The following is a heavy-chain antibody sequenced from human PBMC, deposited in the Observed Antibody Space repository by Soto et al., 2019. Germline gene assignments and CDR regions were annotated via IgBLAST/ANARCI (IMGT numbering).Heavy chain of an antibody. CDR1: GFTVSTNY. CDR2: IDIGGGK. J-gene: IGHJ6*01. CDR3: TRGQTVVATGLTYLYDGMDV. V-gene: IGHV3-53*01. D-gene: IGHD6-13*01. Sequence: GGSLRLSCAASGFTVSTNYMSWVRQAPWKGLEWVSVIDIGGGKSYADSVKGRFTISRDTSRNTLYLQMNGLRAEDTAVYYCTRGQTVVATGLTYLYDGMDVWGQGTTVTVSS.